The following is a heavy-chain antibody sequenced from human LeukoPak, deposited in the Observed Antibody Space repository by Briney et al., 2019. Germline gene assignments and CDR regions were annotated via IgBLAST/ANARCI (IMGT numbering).Heavy chain of an antibody. D-gene: IGHD5-12*01. CDR3: ARDISGYDSPGDY. CDR1: GFTFSSYW. J-gene: IGHJ4*02. V-gene: IGHV3-7*01. CDR2: IKQDGSEK. Sequence: GGSLRLYCAASGFTFSSYWMSWVRQAPGKGLEWVANIKQDGSEKYYVDSVKGRFTISRDNAKNSLYLQMNSLRAEDTAVYYCARDISGYDSPGDYWGQGTLVTVSS.